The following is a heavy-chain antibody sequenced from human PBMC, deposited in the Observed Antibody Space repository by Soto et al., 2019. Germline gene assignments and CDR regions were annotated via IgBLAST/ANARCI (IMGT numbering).Heavy chain of an antibody. D-gene: IGHD3-10*01. CDR1: GYTFTSYA. J-gene: IGHJ5*02. CDR2: INAGNGNT. V-gene: IGHV1-3*01. CDR3: ARVLLWFGELSPNWFDP. Sequence: QVQLVQSGAEVKKPGASVKVSCKASGYTFTSYAMHWVRQAPGQRLEWMGWINAGNGNTNYAQKLQGRVTMTTDTSTSTAYMELRSLRSDDTAVYYCARVLLWFGELSPNWFDPWGQGTLVTVSS.